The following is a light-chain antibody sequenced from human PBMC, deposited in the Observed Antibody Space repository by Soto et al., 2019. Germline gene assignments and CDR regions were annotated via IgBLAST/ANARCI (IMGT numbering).Light chain of an antibody. CDR3: RQYGSSPSYT. V-gene: IGKV3-20*01. J-gene: IGKJ2*01. CDR2: GAS. Sequence: EIVLTQSPGTLSLSPGERATLSCRASQSLSSYLAWYQQKPGQAPRLLIYGASSRATGIPDRFSGSGPGTDFTLTISRLEPEDFAVYYCRQYGSSPSYTFGQGTKVEIK. CDR1: QSLSSY.